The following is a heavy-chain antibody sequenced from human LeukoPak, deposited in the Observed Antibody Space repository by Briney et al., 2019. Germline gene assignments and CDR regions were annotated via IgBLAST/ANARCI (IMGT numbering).Heavy chain of an antibody. Sequence: SVKVSCKASGGTFSSYAISWVRQAPGQGLEWMGGIIPIFGTANYAQKFQGRVTITADESTSTAYMELSSLRSEDTAVYYCARDHGYCSSTSCRYFDYWGQGTLVTVPS. J-gene: IGHJ4*02. CDR2: IIPIFGTA. CDR1: GGTFSSYA. CDR3: ARDHGYCSSTSCRYFDY. V-gene: IGHV1-69*13. D-gene: IGHD2-2*01.